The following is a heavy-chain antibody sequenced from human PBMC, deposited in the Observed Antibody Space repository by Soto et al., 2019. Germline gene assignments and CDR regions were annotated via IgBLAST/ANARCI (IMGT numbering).Heavy chain of an antibody. CDR2: INHSGST. J-gene: IGHJ6*03. D-gene: IGHD1-26*01. CDR1: GGSFSGYY. V-gene: IGHV4-34*01. Sequence: ETLSLTCAVYGGSFSGYYWSWIRQPPGKGLEWIGEINHSGSTNYNPSLKSRVSISVDTSKNQFSLKLSSVTAADTAVYYCARGKWESGWYYYYMDVWGKGTTVTVSS. CDR3: ARGKWESGWYYYYMDV.